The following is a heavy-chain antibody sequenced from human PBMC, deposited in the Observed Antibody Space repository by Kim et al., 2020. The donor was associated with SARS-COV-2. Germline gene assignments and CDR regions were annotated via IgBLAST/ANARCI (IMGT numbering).Heavy chain of an antibody. D-gene: IGHD3-10*01. Sequence: GGSLRLSCVASGFSFSDYYMTWIRQAPGKGLEWISYISTTSTYTNYADSVKGRFTISRDNAKNSLYLQMNSLRAEDTAVYYCARSGFYGSESPDFWGQGT. CDR1: GFSFSDYY. CDR2: ISTTSTYT. V-gene: IGHV3-11*03. CDR3: ARSGFYGSESPDF. J-gene: IGHJ4*02.